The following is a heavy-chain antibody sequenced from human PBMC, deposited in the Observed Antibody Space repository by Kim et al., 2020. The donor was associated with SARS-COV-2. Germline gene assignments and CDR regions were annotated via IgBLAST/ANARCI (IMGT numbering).Heavy chain of an antibody. J-gene: IGHJ4*02. CDR2: INRDGTNT. CDR1: GFTFSNYW. V-gene: IGHV3-74*01. Sequence: GGSLRLSCAASGFTFSNYWMHWVRQVPGKGLLWVSCINRDGTNTRYADSVKGRFTISRDNAKNALYLQMNSLRAEDSALYYCVRDEDISLAKRGFDSLGQGTLVTVSS. CDR3: VRDEDISLAKRGFDS. D-gene: IGHD2-15*01.